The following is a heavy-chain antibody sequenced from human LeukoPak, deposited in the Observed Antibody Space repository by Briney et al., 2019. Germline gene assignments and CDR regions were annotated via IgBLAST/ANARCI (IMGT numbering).Heavy chain of an antibody. V-gene: IGHV4-59*01. CDR3: ARGRKLLWFGELLPNFDY. CDR2: IYYSGST. J-gene: IGHJ4*02. CDR1: GGSISSYY. Sequence: PSETLSLTCTVSGGSISSYYWSWIRQPPGKGLEWIGYIYYSGSTNYNPSLKSRVTISVDTSKNQFSLKLSSVTAADTAVYYCARGRKLLWFGELLPNFDYWGQGTLVTVSS. D-gene: IGHD3-10*01.